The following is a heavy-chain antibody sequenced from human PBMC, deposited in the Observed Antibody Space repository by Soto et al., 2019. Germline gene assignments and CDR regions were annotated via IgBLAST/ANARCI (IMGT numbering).Heavy chain of an antibody. D-gene: IGHD3-3*01. CDR1: GFTFRTYA. V-gene: IGHV3-30-3*01. J-gene: IGHJ6*02. Sequence: QVQLLESGGGVVQPGRSLRLSCAASGFTFRTYAIHWVRQAPGKGLECVAVIAYEGNNKYYADSVKGRFTISRDNSKNTLYLQMNSLRVEDTAVYYCARGGDSWSGYLRRAPHYYYYGMDGWGHGTAVNVSS. CDR2: IAYEGNNK. CDR3: ARGGDSWSGYLRRAPHYYYYGMDG.